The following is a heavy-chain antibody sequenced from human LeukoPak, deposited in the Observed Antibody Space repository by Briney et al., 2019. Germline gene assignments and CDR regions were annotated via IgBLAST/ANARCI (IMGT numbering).Heavy chain of an antibody. CDR2: IIRSGSTI. D-gene: IGHD1-1*01. Sequence: GGSLRLSCAASGFTFSSYEMNWVRQAPGKGLEWVSNIIRSGSTIYYADSVKGRFTISRDNAKNSLYLQMNSLRDEDTALYYCARSGNYDCWGQGTLVTVSS. V-gene: IGHV3-48*03. CDR1: GFTFSSYE. J-gene: IGHJ4*02. CDR3: ARSGNYDC.